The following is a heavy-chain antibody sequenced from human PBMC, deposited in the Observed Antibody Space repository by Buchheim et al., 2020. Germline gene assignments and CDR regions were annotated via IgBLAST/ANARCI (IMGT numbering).Heavy chain of an antibody. CDR2: IYYSGST. D-gene: IGHD3-22*01. CDR1: GGSTSSSSYY. J-gene: IGHJ4*02. CDR3: ARHDYDRRGSLFDN. V-gene: IGHV4-39*01. Sequence: QLQLQESGPGLVKPSETLSLTCTVSGGSTSSSSYYWGWIRQPPGKGLEWIGSIYYSGSTYYNPSLKSRVTISGHTSKNQFSLKLSSVTAADTAVYYCARHDYDRRGSLFDNWGQGTL.